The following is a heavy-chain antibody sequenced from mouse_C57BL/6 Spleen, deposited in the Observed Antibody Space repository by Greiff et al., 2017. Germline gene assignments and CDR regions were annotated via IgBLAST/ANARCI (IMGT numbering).Heavy chain of an antibody. V-gene: IGHV1-81*01. Sequence: QVQLKQSGAELARPGASVKLSCKASGYTFTSYGISWVKQRTGQGLEWIGESYPRSGNTYYNEKFKGKATLTADKSSSTAYMELRIRTCEDSAVYFCARGWLITTVVASDYWGQGTTLTVSS. CDR1: GYTFTSYG. J-gene: IGHJ2*01. CDR3: ARGWLITTVVASDY. D-gene: IGHD1-1*01. CDR2: SYPRSGNT.